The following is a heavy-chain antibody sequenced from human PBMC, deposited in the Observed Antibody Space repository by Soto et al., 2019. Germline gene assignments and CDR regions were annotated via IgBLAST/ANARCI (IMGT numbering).Heavy chain of an antibody. D-gene: IGHD6-19*01. J-gene: IGHJ4*02. CDR3: AREERTQRSGWSRALDS. CDR1: GFTFSGYE. V-gene: IGHV3-48*03. CDR2: ISNGGTTI. Sequence: QPGGSLRLSCAASGFTFSGYEMNWVRQAPGKGLEWLSYISNGGTTIYYADSVKGRFTISRDNAENSLYLQMTSLRVEDTAIYYCAREERTQRSGWSRALDSWGQGTLVTVYS.